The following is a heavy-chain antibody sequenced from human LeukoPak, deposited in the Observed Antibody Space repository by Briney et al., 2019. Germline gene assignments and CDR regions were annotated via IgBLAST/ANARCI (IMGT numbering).Heavy chain of an antibody. CDR1: GFTVSSNF. CDR2: IDRGGNT. CDR3: ARERGGFDY. D-gene: IGHD2-15*01. Sequence: GGSLRLSCVASGFTVSSNFMSWVRQAPGKGLEWVSLIDRGGNTYYADSVKGRFTISRDTSKNALYLQMNSLRAEDTAVYYCARERGGFDYWGQGTLVTVSS. V-gene: IGHV3-53*01. J-gene: IGHJ4*02.